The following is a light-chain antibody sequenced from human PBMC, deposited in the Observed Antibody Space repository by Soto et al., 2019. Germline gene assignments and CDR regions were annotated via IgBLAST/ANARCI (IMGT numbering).Light chain of an antibody. J-gene: IGKJ1*01. CDR1: QSITSW. CDR2: KAS. CDR3: QHYNTYWT. Sequence: DIQMTQSPSTLSASVGDRVTITCRASQSITSWLAWYQQKPGKAPKLLIYKASILESGVPSRFSGSGYGKDLTLTISSLQPDDFATYYCQHYNTYWTFGQGTKVEIK. V-gene: IGKV1-5*03.